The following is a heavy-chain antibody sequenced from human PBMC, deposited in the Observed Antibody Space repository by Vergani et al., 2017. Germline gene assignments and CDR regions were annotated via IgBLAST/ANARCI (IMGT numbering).Heavy chain of an antibody. CDR2: FDPEHGEV. Sequence: QVQLVQSGSEVRKPGASVKVSCQVSGYSLTELTIHWVRQAPGKGPEWMGGFDPEHGEVTFAHHIQGRVTMTEDRSTDTAYMELSSLRPEDTALYYCAIVTEYYDISGYYLDYWGQGTLVTVSS. V-gene: IGHV1-24*01. CDR3: AIVTEYYDISGYYLDY. D-gene: IGHD3-22*01. J-gene: IGHJ4*02. CDR1: GYSLTELT.